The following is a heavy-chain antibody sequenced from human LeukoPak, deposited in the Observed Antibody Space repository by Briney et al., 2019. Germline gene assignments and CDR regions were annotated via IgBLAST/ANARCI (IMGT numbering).Heavy chain of an antibody. CDR2: IYYSGST. CDR1: GGSISTTTYY. CDR3: ATDTSGWYSDY. V-gene: IGHV4-39*01. J-gene: IGHJ4*02. D-gene: IGHD6-19*01. Sequence: SETLSLTCTVSGGSISTTTYYWGWLRQPPGKGLEWIGSIYYSGSTYHNPSLKSRVTISIDTSKNQFSLKLSSVTAADTAVYYCATDTSGWYSDYWGQGTLVTVSS.